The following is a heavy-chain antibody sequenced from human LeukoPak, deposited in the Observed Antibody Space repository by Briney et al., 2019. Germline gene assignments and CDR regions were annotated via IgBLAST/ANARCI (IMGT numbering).Heavy chain of an antibody. D-gene: IGHD6-19*01. Sequence: GGSLRLSCAASGFTFSSYAMSWVRQAPGKGLEWVSAISGSGGSTYYADSVKGRFTISRDNAKNSLYLQMNSLRAEDTAVYYCARAVAGFDYWGQGTLVTVSS. CDR3: ARAVAGFDY. CDR2: ISGSGGST. J-gene: IGHJ4*02. V-gene: IGHV3-23*01. CDR1: GFTFSSYA.